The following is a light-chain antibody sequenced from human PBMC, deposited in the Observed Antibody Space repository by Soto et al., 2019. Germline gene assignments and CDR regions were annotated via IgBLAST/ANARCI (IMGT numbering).Light chain of an antibody. CDR3: QQSSGIPYT. CDR2: AAS. V-gene: IGKV1-39*01. CDR1: QNIGTY. J-gene: IGKJ2*01. Sequence: DIQMTQSPASLSASVGDRVTVTCRASQNIGTYLNWYQQQPGKAPKLLIYAASTLQSGVPSRFXXXXXXXXXXLTIXSLQPEXXATYYCQQSSGIPYTFGQGTKAEIK.